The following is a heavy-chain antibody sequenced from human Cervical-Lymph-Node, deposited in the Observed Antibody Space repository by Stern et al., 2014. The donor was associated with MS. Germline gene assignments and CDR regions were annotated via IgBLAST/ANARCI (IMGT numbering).Heavy chain of an antibody. D-gene: IGHD6-6*01. CDR2: ISYDGSNK. Sequence: DQLVESGGGVVQPGRSLRLSCAASGFTFSSYGMHWVRQAPGPGLEWGAIISYDGSNKYYADSVKGRFTISRGNSKNTLYLQMNSLRAEDTAVYYCAKGYSSSSALYYYYGMDVWGQGTTVTVSS. J-gene: IGHJ6*02. V-gene: IGHV3-30*18. CDR3: AKGYSSSSALYYYYGMDV. CDR1: GFTFSSYG.